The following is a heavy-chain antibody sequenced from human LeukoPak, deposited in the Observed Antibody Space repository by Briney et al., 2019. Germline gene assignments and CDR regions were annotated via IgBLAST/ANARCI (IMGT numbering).Heavy chain of an antibody. D-gene: IGHD3-22*01. J-gene: IGHJ4*02. CDR1: GFTFSSYG. CDR3: ARENTDSSGFDH. Sequence: GGSLRLSCAASGFTFSSYGMHWVRQAPGKGLEWVAVIWYDGSNKYYADSVKGRFTISRDNSKNTLYLQMNSLRAEDTAVYYCARENTDSSGFDHWGQGTLVTVSS. V-gene: IGHV3-33*08. CDR2: IWYDGSNK.